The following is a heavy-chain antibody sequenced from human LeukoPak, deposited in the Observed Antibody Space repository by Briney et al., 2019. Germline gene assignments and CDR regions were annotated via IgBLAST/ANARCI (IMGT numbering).Heavy chain of an antibody. CDR1: GFTVSSNY. J-gene: IGHJ4*02. CDR3: ARDGAAAAGRYFDY. CDR2: IYSGGSI. Sequence: GGSLRLSCAASGFTVSSNYMSWVRQAPGKGLEWVSVIYSGGSIYYADSVKGRFTISRDNSKNTLYLQMNSLRAEDTAVYYCARDGAAAAGRYFDYWGQGSLVTVSS. V-gene: IGHV3-66*01. D-gene: IGHD6-13*01.